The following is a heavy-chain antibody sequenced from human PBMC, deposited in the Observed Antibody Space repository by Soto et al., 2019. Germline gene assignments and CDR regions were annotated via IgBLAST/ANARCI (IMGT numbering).Heavy chain of an antibody. Sequence: EVQLLESGGGLVQPGGSLRLSCAASGFTFSSYVVSWVRQAPGKGLEWVSAISGSGTTYYTDSVKGRVTISRDNSKNTVSLQMNSLGVEDTAVYYCARYGRGRYLDNWGQGTLVTVSS. CDR2: ISGSGTT. J-gene: IGHJ4*02. D-gene: IGHD4-17*01. V-gene: IGHV3-23*01. CDR3: ARYGRGRYLDN. CDR1: GFTFSSYV.